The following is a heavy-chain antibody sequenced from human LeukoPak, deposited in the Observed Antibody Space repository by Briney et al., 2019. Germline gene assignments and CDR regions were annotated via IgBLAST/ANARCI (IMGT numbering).Heavy chain of an antibody. CDR1: GFTFSSYA. D-gene: IGHD3-3*01. J-gene: IGHJ5*02. Sequence: PGGSLRLSCAASGFTFSSYAMSWVRQAPGKGLEWVSAISGSGGSTYYADSVKGRFTISRDNSKNTLYLQMNSLRAEDTAVYYCAKDGYYDFWSGGGRNWFDPWGQGTLATVSS. CDR2: ISGSGGST. CDR3: AKDGYYDFWSGGGRNWFDP. V-gene: IGHV3-23*01.